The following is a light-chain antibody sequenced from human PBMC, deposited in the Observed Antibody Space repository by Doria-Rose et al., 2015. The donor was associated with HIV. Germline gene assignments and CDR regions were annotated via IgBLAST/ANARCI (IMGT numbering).Light chain of an antibody. Sequence: EIVLTQSPATLSLSPGERATLSCRASQSVSSNLAWYQQKPGQAPRLLIYDASNRATGIPARFSGSGSGTDFTLTISSLEPEDFAVYLCQQRSNWPPIFTLGPGTKVDI. CDR3: QQRSNWPPIFT. CDR1: QSVSSN. CDR2: DAS. J-gene: IGKJ3*01. V-gene: IGKV3-11*01.